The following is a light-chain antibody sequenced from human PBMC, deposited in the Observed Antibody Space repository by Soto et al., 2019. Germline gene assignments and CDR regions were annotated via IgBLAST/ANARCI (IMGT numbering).Light chain of an antibody. V-gene: IGLV2-23*01. CDR2: EGS. CDR3: CSYAASSTWV. Sequence: QSALTQPASVSGSPGQSITISCTGTSSDVGSYNVVSWYQQHPGKAPKLMIYEGSKRPSGVSNRFSGSKSGNTASLAISGRPAEDEADYYCCSYAASSTWVFGGGTELTV. J-gene: IGLJ2*01. CDR1: SSDVGSYNV.